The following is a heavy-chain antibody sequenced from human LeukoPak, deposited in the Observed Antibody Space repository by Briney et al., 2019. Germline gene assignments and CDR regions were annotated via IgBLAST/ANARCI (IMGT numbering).Heavy chain of an antibody. V-gene: IGHV3-30*14. D-gene: IGHD6-19*01. CDR2: IFYDGSRT. CDR3: AKERNLEIAVAGTIFDY. J-gene: IGHJ4*02. Sequence: GGSLRLSCAASGFTFSSNTTYWVRQAPGKGLEWVALIFYDGSRTFYADSVKGRFTISRDNSKNMIYLEMTSLKAEDTAVYYCAKERNLEIAVAGTIFDYWGQGTLVTVSS. CDR1: GFTFSSNT.